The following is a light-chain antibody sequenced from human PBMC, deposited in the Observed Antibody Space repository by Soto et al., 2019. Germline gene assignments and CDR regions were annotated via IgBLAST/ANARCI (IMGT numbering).Light chain of an antibody. V-gene: IGKV1-5*03. CDR3: LQYNSYPYT. CDR1: QSFIGW. Sequence: DIQMTQSPSTLSASVGDRVTITCRASQSFIGWLAWYQQKPGKAPKLLIYKASSLESGVPSRFSGSGSGTEFTLTISSLQPDDFATYYCLQYNSYPYTFGQGTKLEIK. CDR2: KAS. J-gene: IGKJ2*01.